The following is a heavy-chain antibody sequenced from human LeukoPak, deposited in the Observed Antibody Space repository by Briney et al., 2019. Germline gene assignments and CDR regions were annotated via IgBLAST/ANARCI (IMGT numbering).Heavy chain of an antibody. J-gene: IGHJ4*02. Sequence: GESLKISCVASGFNFITYGLHWVRQAPGKGLEWVAVIRDDGINKYYADSVKGRFSISRDNSKDTLYLQMNSLRAEDTAVYHCARSGGTTFDYWGQGTLVTVSS. CDR2: IRDDGINK. D-gene: IGHD4-23*01. V-gene: IGHV3-33*01. CDR1: GFNFITYG. CDR3: ARSGGTTFDY.